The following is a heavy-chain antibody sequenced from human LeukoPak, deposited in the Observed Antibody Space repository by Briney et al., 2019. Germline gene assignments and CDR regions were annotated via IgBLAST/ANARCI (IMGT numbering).Heavy chain of an antibody. CDR3: ARDPTPDYDSSGYYYYYYGMDV. CDR2: ISSNSSTI. Sequence: GGSLRLSCAASGFTFSSYSMNWVRQAPGKGLEWVSYISSNSSTIYYADSVKGRFTISRDNAKNSLYLQMNSLRDEDTAVYYCARDPTPDYDSSGYYYYYYGMDVWGQGTTVTVSS. D-gene: IGHD3-22*01. CDR1: GFTFSSYS. V-gene: IGHV3-48*02. J-gene: IGHJ6*02.